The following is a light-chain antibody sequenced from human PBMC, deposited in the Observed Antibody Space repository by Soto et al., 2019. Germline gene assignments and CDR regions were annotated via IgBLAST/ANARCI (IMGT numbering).Light chain of an antibody. CDR1: GSNVGSNG. Sequence: QSVLTQPPSLSATPGRRVTISCSGGGSNVGSNGVEWFQQLPGAAPQLLIYSDTERPSGVPDRFSGSRAGTSASLAISGLQSEDEADYYCAAWDDRLNGHVFGTGTKVTLL. J-gene: IGLJ1*01. CDR2: SDT. V-gene: IGLV1-44*01. CDR3: AAWDDRLNGHV.